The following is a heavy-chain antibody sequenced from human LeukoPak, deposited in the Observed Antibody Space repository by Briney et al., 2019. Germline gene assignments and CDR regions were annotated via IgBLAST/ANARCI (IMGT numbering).Heavy chain of an antibody. D-gene: IGHD2-2*01. CDR2: INWNGVST. V-gene: IGHV3-20*04. Sequence: GGSLRLSCAASGFTFDDYGMSWVRQAPGKGLEWVSGINWNGVSTGYADSVKGRFTISRDNAKNFFHLQMNSLRAEDTALYYCARGRSSITSHAFDISGQGTMVTVSS. J-gene: IGHJ3*02. CDR1: GFTFDDYG. CDR3: ARGRSSITSHAFDI.